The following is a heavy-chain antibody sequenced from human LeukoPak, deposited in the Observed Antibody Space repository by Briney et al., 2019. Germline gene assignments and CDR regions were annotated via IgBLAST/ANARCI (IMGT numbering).Heavy chain of an antibody. CDR3: ARDDGDGGKRLAYYFDY. CDR1: GFTFSSYG. D-gene: IGHD4-23*01. Sequence: GGSLRLSCAASGFTFSSYGMHWVRQAPGKGLEWVAFIRYDGSNKYYADSVKGRFTISRDNSKNTLYLQMNSLRAEDTALYYCARDDGDGGKRLAYYFDYWGQGTLVTVSS. CDR2: IRYDGSNK. V-gene: IGHV3-30*02. J-gene: IGHJ4*02.